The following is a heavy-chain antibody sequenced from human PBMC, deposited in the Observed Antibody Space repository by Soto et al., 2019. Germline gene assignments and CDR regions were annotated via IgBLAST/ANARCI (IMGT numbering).Heavy chain of an antibody. CDR2: IIPIFGTA. CDR3: ASQLTGDYYYYGMDV. J-gene: IGHJ6*02. Sequence: QVQLVQSGAEVKKPGSSVKVSCKASGGTFSSYAISWVRQAPGQGLEWMGGIIPIFGTADYAQKFQGRVTVPXAXPXXTAYMELSSLRSEDTAVYYCASQLTGDYYYYGMDVRGQGTTVTVSS. CDR1: GGTFSSYA. V-gene: IGHV1-69*05. D-gene: IGHD7-27*01.